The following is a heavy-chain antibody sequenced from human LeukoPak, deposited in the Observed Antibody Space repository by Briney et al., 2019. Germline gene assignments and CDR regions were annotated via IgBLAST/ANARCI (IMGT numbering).Heavy chain of an antibody. J-gene: IGHJ5*02. CDR2: ISAYNGNT. V-gene: IGHV1-18*01. Sequence: GASVKVSCKPSGYTLTSYGISWVREAPGQRLESMVWISAYNGNTTYLQKLQGRVTLTTDTSTRTPYLPVSGLRADATAVYCCARLEVPAGMYWCDTWGEGALVTVSS. CDR3: ARLEVPAGMYWCDT. CDR1: GYTLTSYG. D-gene: IGHD2-2*01.